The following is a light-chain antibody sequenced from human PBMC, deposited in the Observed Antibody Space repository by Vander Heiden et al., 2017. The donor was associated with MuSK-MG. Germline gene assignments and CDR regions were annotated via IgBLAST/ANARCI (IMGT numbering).Light chain of an antibody. J-gene: IGLJ2*01. CDR3: VLYMGSGTVV. V-gene: IGLV8-61*01. CDR1: SGSVSTSYY. Sequence: QTVVTQEPSFSVSPGGTVTLTCGLSSGSVSTSYYPSWYQQTPGQAPRTLIYSTNTRSSGVPDSFSGSILGNKAALTITGAQADDESDYYCVLYMGSGTVVFGGGTKLTVL. CDR2: STN.